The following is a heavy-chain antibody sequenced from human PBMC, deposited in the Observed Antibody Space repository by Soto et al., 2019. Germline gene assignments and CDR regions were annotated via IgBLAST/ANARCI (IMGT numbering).Heavy chain of an antibody. CDR1: GYTFTSYA. CDR2: INAGNGNT. J-gene: IGHJ6*02. V-gene: IGHV1-3*01. CDR3: AFGNHYYGSGSYYYGMDV. Sequence: QVQLVQSGAEVKKPGASVKVSCKASGYTFTSYAMHWVRQAPGQRLEWMGWINAGNGNTKYSQKFQGRVTITRDTSASTAYMELSSLRSEDTAVYYCAFGNHYYGSGSYYYGMDVWGQGTTVTVSS. D-gene: IGHD3-10*01.